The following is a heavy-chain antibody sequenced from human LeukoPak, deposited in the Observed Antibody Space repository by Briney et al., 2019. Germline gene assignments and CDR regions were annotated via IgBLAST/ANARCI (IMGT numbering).Heavy chain of an antibody. V-gene: IGHV1-8*01. CDR1: GYTFTSYD. CDR2: MNPNSGNT. Sequence: ASVKVSCKASGYTFTSYDINWVRQATGQGLEWMGWMNPNSGNTGCAQKFQGRVTMTRNTSISTAYMELSSLGSEDTAVYYCARAPPRVRGVIEYYFDYWGQGTLVTVSS. J-gene: IGHJ4*02. D-gene: IGHD3-10*01. CDR3: ARAPPRVRGVIEYYFDY.